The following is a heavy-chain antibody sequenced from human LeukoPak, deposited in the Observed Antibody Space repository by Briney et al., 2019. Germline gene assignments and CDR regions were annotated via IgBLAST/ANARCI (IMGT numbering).Heavy chain of an antibody. CDR1: RGTFSSYA. CDR2: SIPIFGTA. CDR3: ARAVPGDCSSTSSYPMTWFHP. D-gene: IGHD2-2*01. V-gene: IGHV1-69*05. Sequence: ASVKVSCKASRGTFSSYAISWVRQAPGQGLEGMGGSIPIFGTANYAQQFQHRVTIPTSESTPTAYMELSSLGFEDTAVCDCARAVPGDCSSTSSYPMTWFHPWGRGTLVTVSS. J-gene: IGHJ5*02.